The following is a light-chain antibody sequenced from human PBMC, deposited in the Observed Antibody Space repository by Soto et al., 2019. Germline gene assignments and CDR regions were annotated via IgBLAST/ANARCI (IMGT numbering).Light chain of an antibody. Sequence: QSALTQPASVSGSPGQSITISCSGTNNDIGNYDLVSWYQYHPAKAPKLIIYAGSKRPPGVSTRFSGSKSGNTASLTISGLQAEDEADYYCCSYAGTSAPYVFGSGTKLTVL. V-gene: IGLV2-23*01. CDR2: AGS. CDR3: CSYAGTSAPYV. CDR1: NNDIGNYDL. J-gene: IGLJ1*01.